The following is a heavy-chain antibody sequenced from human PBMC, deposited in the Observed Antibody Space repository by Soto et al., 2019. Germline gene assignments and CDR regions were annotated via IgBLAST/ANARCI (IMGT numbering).Heavy chain of an antibody. CDR2: IYYSGST. CDR1: GGSISSGGYY. D-gene: IGHD6-13*01. V-gene: IGHV4-31*03. Sequence: SETLSLTCTVSGGSISSGGYYWSWIRQHPGKGLEWIGYIYYSGSTYYNPSLKSRVTISVDTSKTMFPLKWGFVRAGDRAVIYCGRFSAAAGILEKIGYSDLGGGATVVTASS. CDR3: GRFSAAAGILEKIGYSDL. J-gene: IGHJ2*01.